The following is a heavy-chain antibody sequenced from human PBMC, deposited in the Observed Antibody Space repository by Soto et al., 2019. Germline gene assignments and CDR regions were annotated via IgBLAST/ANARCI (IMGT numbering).Heavy chain of an antibody. CDR1: GFTFTSSA. CDR2: TVVGSGNT. D-gene: IGHD6-25*01. CDR3: AAGGYPSYGMDV. V-gene: IGHV1-58*01. Sequence: SVKVSCKASGFTFTSSAVQWVRQARGQRLEWIGWTVVGSGNTNYAQKFQERVTITRDMSTSTAYMELSSLRSEDTAVYYCAAGGYPSYGMDVWGQGTTVTVSS. J-gene: IGHJ6*02.